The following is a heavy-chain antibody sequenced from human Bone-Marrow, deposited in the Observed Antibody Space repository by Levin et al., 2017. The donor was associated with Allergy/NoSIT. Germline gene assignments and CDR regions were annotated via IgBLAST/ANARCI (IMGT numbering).Heavy chain of an antibody. J-gene: IGHJ4*02. Sequence: ESLKISCAVRGVSFTSEYWSWIRQSPGKGLEWLGEINHSGVTKYNPALQGRITISVDTSKNHFSLNLTSVTAADTAVYFFTRESRSGSSWYYFDLWGQGTLVTVSS. CDR3: TRESRSGSSWYYFDL. CDR1: GVSFTSEY. V-gene: IGHV4-34*01. CDR2: INHSGVT. D-gene: IGHD6-13*01.